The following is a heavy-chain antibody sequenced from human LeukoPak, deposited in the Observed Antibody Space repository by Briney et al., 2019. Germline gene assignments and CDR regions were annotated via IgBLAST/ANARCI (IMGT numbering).Heavy chain of an antibody. CDR2: ITGSGGNT. J-gene: IGHJ4*02. CDR3: AKSYANPVDY. D-gene: IGHD2-8*01. Sequence: PGGSLRLSCAASGFTFRTYAMSWVRQAPGKGLEWVSGITGSGGNTYYADSVKGRFTISRDNSKNTLYLQMNSLRAEDTAVYYCAKSYANPVDYWGQGTLVTVSS. V-gene: IGHV3-23*01. CDR1: GFTFRTYA.